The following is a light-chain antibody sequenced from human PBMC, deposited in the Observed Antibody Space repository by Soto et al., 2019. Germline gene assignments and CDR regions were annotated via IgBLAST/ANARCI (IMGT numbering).Light chain of an antibody. Sequence: ETVLTQSPGTLSLSPGERATLSCRASQSVSSSNLVWYQQKPVQAPRLLIYGTSMRATGIPDRFSGSGSGTDFTLTISRLEPEDFAVYYCQQYGSSSWTFGQGTKVDIK. V-gene: IGKV3-20*01. CDR2: GTS. J-gene: IGKJ1*01. CDR3: QQYGSSSWT. CDR1: QSVSSSN.